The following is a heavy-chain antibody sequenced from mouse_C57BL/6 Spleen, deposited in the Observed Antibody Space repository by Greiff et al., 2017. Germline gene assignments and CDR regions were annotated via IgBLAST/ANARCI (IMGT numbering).Heavy chain of an antibody. V-gene: IGHV1-18*01. J-gene: IGHJ4*01. CDR1: GYTFTDYN. D-gene: IGHD3-3*01. Sequence: VQLQQSGPELVKPGASVKIPCTASGYTFTDYNMDWVKQSHGKSLEWIGDINPNNGGTIYTQKFKGKATLTVDKSSSTAYMELRSLTAEDTAVYYCAVGDEAMDYWGQGTSVTVSA. CDR3: AVGDEAMDY. CDR2: INPNNGGT.